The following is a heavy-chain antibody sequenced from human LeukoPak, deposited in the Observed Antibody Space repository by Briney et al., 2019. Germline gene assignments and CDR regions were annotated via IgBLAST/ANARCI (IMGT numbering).Heavy chain of an antibody. Sequence: ASVKVSCKASGYTFTSYGISWVRQAPGQGLEWMGWISAYNGNTDSTQKLQGRVTMTTDTSTSTAYMELRSLRSDDTAVYYCAREPRRYSGWRYFDYWGQGTLVTVSS. D-gene: IGHD1-26*01. CDR1: GYTFTSYG. CDR2: ISAYNGNT. J-gene: IGHJ4*02. CDR3: AREPRRYSGWRYFDY. V-gene: IGHV1-18*01.